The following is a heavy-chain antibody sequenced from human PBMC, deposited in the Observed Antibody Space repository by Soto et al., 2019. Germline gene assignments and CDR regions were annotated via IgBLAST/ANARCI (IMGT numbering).Heavy chain of an antibody. V-gene: IGHV5-51*01. Sequence: GESLKISCQGSGDTFSSYWIGWVRQMPGKGLEWMGIMFLGGSDTRYSPSFQGRVNISADKSIRTAYLQWNSLGASDTAMYYCARIRKNWGGNCYPLEYWGPGTLVTVSS. D-gene: IGHD2-21*02. J-gene: IGHJ4*02. CDR3: ARIRKNWGGNCYPLEY. CDR2: MFLGGSDT. CDR1: GDTFSSYW.